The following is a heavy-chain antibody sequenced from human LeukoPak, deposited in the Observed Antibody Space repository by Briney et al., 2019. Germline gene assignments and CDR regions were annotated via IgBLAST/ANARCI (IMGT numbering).Heavy chain of an antibody. Sequence: PGRSLRLSCAASGFTFSSYAMHWVRQAPGKGLEWVAVISYDGSNKYYADSVKGRFTISRDNSKNTLYLQMNSLRAGDTAVYYCASPYGHYYDSSGSPHYWGQGTLVTVSS. CDR3: ASPYGHYYDSSGSPHY. J-gene: IGHJ4*02. D-gene: IGHD3-22*01. CDR2: ISYDGSNK. CDR1: GFTFSSYA. V-gene: IGHV3-30-3*01.